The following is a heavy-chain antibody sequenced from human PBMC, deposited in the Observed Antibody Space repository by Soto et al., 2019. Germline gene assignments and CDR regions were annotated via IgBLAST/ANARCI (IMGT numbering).Heavy chain of an antibody. Sequence: SETLSLTCAVYGGSFSGYYWSWIRQPPGKGLEWIGEINHSGSTNYNPSLKSRVTISVDTSKNQFSLKLSSVTAADTAVYYCARAPIRYSSGWFDYWGQGTLVTVS. J-gene: IGHJ4*02. V-gene: IGHV4-34*01. CDR1: GGSFSGYY. CDR2: INHSGST. D-gene: IGHD6-19*01. CDR3: ARAPIRYSSGWFDY.